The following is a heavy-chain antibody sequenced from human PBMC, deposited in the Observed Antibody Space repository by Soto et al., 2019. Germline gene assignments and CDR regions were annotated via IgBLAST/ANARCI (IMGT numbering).Heavy chain of an antibody. Sequence: SETLSLTCTVSGGSVRSYYWSWIRQPPGKGLEWIGYIYYSGSTSYSPSLKSRVTISVDTSKSQFSLKLSSVTAADTAVYYCARGLYCTSSSCNYHGMDVWGQGTTVTVSS. CDR2: IYYSGST. D-gene: IGHD2-2*01. V-gene: IGHV4-59*02. CDR1: GGSVRSYY. CDR3: ARGLYCTSSSCNYHGMDV. J-gene: IGHJ6*02.